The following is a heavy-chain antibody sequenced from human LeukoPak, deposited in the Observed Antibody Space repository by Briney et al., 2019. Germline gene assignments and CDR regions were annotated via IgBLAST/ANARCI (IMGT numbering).Heavy chain of an antibody. V-gene: IGHV3-11*01. CDR1: GFTFSDSF. Sequence: PGGSLRLSCAASGFTFSDSFMNWIRQAPGKGLEWLSYISHSGSNLDYAESVRGRFTISRDNANPSRYLQINSLRAEDTAVYYCARGDSSGVPDYWGQGTLVTVSS. CDR2: ISHSGSNL. CDR3: ARGDSSGVPDY. J-gene: IGHJ4*02. D-gene: IGHD3-22*01.